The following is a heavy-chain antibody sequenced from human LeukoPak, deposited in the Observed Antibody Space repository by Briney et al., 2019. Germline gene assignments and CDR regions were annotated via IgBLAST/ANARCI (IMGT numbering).Heavy chain of an antibody. D-gene: IGHD6-19*01. CDR1: GFTFSSYA. CDR2: ISGSGGST. V-gene: IGHV3-23*01. J-gene: IGHJ5*02. Sequence: GGSLRLSCAASGFTFSSYAVRWVRQAPGKGLEWVSAISGSGGSTYYADSVKGRFTISRDNSKNTLYLQMNSLRAEDTAVYYCAKDPSSGWYWFDPWGQGTLVTVSS. CDR3: AKDPSSGWYWFDP.